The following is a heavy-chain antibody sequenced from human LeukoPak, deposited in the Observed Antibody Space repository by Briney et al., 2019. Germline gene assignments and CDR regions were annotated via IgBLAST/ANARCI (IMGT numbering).Heavy chain of an antibody. CDR2: ILCIA. V-gene: IGHV1-69*04. J-gene: IGHJ4*02. CDR3: ARDRMYSSGWYVFGYFDY. Sequence: ILCIANYAQKFQGRVTITADKSTSTAYMELSSLRSEDTAVYYCARDRMYSSGWYVFGYFDYWGQGTLVTVSS. D-gene: IGHD6-19*01.